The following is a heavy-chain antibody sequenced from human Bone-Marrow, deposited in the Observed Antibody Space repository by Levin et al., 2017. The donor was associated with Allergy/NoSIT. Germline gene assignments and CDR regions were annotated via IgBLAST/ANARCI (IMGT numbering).Heavy chain of an antibody. CDR3: TRGVVYYYMDV. Sequence: SQTLSLTCTVSGGSINKSYWSWIRQPPGKRLEWIGYMYYTGSTNYSPSLKSRVTMSVDTSKNQFSLKLNSVTAADTAVYYCTRGVVYYYMDVWGKGTTVTVSS. CDR2: MYYTGST. V-gene: IGHV4-59*01. CDR1: GGSINKSY. D-gene: IGHD2-15*01. J-gene: IGHJ6*03.